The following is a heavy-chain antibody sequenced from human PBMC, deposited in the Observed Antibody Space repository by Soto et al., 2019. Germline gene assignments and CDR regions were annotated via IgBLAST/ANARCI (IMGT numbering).Heavy chain of an antibody. J-gene: IGHJ6*02. Sequence: ASVKVSCKASGYTFTGYYMHWVRQAPGQGLEWMGWINPNSGSTNYAQKFQGRVTITRDTSTSTAYMELSSLRSEDTAVYYCARVGYISYGMDVWGQGTTVTVSS. V-gene: IGHV1-2*02. CDR3: ARVGYISYGMDV. CDR1: GYTFTGYY. CDR2: INPNSGST. D-gene: IGHD2-15*01.